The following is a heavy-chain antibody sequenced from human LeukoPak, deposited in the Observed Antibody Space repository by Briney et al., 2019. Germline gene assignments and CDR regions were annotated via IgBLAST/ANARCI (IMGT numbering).Heavy chain of an antibody. Sequence: GASVKVSCNASGYTFTSYAMHWVRQAPGQRLEWMGWINAGNGNTKYSQKFQGRVTITRDTSASTAYMELSSLRSEDTAVYYCARADWAAAGNYWGQGTLVTVSS. CDR1: GYTFTSYA. CDR2: INAGNGNT. V-gene: IGHV1-3*01. CDR3: ARADWAAAGNY. J-gene: IGHJ4*02. D-gene: IGHD6-13*01.